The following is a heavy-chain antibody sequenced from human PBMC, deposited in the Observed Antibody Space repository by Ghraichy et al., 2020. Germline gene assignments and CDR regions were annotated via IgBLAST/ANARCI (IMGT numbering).Heavy chain of an antibody. D-gene: IGHD2-15*01. CDR3: ARVVGATIHS. Sequence: SETLSLTCTVSGGSVSSSLYYWGWVRQPQGKGLEWIGSLYYSGTTYYNPSLKSRVTISVDTSKNQFSLKRNSATAADTAVYYCARVVGATIHSWGQGALVTVSS. V-gene: IGHV4-39*01. J-gene: IGHJ4*02. CDR2: LYYSGTT. CDR1: GGSVSSSLYY.